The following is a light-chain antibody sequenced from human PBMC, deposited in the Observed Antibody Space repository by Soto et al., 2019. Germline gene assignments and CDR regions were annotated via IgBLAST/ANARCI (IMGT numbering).Light chain of an antibody. V-gene: IGKV3-20*01. CDR2: GAS. CDR3: QQYGSSPFT. J-gene: IGKJ5*01. CDR1: QSVSSSY. Sequence: EIVLTQSPGTLSLSPGERATLSCRASQSVSSSYLAWYQQKPGQAPRLLIYGASSRATGIPDSFSGSGSGKDFTLTISRLEPEDFAVYYCQQYGSSPFTFGKGTRLEIK.